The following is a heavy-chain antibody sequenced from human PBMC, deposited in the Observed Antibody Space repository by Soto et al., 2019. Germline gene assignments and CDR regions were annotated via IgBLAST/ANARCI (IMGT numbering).Heavy chain of an antibody. D-gene: IGHD6-19*01. Sequence: SETLSLTCTVSGGSISTYYWSWIRQPPGKGLEWIGYIYYSGSTSYNPSLKSRVTISVDTSKNRFSLKLRSVTAADTAVYYCASDRSSGWDQGYGMDVWGQGTTVTSP. V-gene: IGHV4-59*01. CDR2: IYYSGST. CDR1: GGSISTYY. CDR3: ASDRSSGWDQGYGMDV. J-gene: IGHJ6*02.